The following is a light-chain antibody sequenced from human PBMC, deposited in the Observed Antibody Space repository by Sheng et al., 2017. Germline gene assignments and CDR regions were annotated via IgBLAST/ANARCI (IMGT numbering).Light chain of an antibody. CDR2: PAS. J-gene: IGKJ1*01. CDR3: QNSNSAPWT. Sequence: DIQMAQSPSSLSASVGDRVAITCRASRDIKNYLAWYQHKPGEVPKLLIYPASTLQSGVPSRFSGSGSGTTFTLTIKSLQPEDVATYYCQNSNSAPWTFGQGTKVEIK. V-gene: IGKV1-27*01. CDR1: RDIKNY.